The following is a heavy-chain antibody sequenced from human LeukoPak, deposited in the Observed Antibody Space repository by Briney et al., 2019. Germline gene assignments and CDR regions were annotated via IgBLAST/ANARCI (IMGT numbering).Heavy chain of an antibody. CDR1: GYTLTELS. CDR3: ATSPLATQWIRCHY. D-gene: IGHD5-12*01. CDR2: FDPEDGET. V-gene: IGHV1-24*01. J-gene: IGHJ4*02. Sequence: ASVKVSCKVSGYTLTELSMHWVRQAPGKGLEWMGGFDPEDGETIYAQKFQGRVTMTEDTSTDTAYMELSSLRSEDTAVYYCATSPLATQWIRCHYWGQGTLVTVSS.